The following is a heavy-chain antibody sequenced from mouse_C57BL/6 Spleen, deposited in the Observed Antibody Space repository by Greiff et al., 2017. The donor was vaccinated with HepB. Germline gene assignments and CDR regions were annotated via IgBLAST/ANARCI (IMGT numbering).Heavy chain of an antibody. D-gene: IGHD1-1*01. J-gene: IGHJ4*01. CDR2: INPNNGGT. CDR3: AGTTEDYAMDY. Sequence: VQLQQSGPELVKPGASVKISCKASGYTFTDYYMNWVKQSHGKSLEWIGDINPNNGGTSYNQKFKGKATLTVDKSSSTAYMELRSLTSEDSAVYYCAGTTEDYAMDYWGQGTSVTVSS. V-gene: IGHV1-26*01. CDR1: GYTFTDYY.